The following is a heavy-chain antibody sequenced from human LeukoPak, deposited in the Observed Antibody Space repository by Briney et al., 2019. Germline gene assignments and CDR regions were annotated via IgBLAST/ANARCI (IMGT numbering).Heavy chain of an antibody. V-gene: IGHV4-34*01. CDR3: ARSFLYYYYYMDV. CDR1: GGSFSGYY. J-gene: IGHJ6*03. CDR2: INHSGST. D-gene: IGHD2/OR15-2a*01. Sequence: SETLSLTCTVYGGSFSGYYWSWIRQPPGKGLEWIGEINHSGSTNYNPSLKSRVTISVDTSKNQFSLKLSSVTAADTAVYYCARSFLYYYYYMDVWGKGTTVTVSS.